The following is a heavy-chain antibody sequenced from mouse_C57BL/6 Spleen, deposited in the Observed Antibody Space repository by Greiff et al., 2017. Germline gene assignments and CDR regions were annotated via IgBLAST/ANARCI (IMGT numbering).Heavy chain of an antibody. CDR1: GYTFTSYW. Sequence: QVQLQQPGAELVRPGSSVKLSCKASGYTFTSYWMDWVKQRPGQGLEWIGNIYPSDSETHYNQKFKDKATLTVDKSSSTAYMQLSSLTSEDSAVYYCASMGRDYDYDVDWVAYWGQGTLVTVSA. D-gene: IGHD2-4*01. CDR3: ASMGRDYDYDVDWVAY. V-gene: IGHV1-61*01. CDR2: IYPSDSET. J-gene: IGHJ3*01.